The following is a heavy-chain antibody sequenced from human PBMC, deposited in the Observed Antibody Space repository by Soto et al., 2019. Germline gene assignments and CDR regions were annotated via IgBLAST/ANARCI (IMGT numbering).Heavy chain of an antibody. CDR3: ARDGGDVGAVKDAFDI. Sequence: PSETLSLTCTVCGGSISSGGYYWSWIRQHQWKGLEWIGYIYYSGSTYYNPSLKSRVTISVDTSKNQFSLKMSSVTAADTAVYYCARDGGDVGAVKDAFDIWGQGTMVTVSS. J-gene: IGHJ3*02. CDR2: IYYSGST. V-gene: IGHV4-31*03. D-gene: IGHD3-16*01. CDR1: GGSISSGGYY.